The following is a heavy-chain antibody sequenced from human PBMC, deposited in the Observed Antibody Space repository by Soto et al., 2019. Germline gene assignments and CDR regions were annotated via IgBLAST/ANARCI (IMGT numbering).Heavy chain of an antibody. J-gene: IGHJ4*02. CDR1: GFTFSSYW. D-gene: IGHD2-2*01. Sequence: HPGGSLRLSCAASGFTFSSYWMSWVRQAPGKGLEWVANINRDGSEKNYLDSVKGRFTISRDSAKNSLFLQMNSLRAEDTAVYYCARALVVVVPTLLAYWGQGTRVTVSS. CDR3: ARALVVVVPTLLAY. V-gene: IGHV3-7*01. CDR2: INRDGSEK.